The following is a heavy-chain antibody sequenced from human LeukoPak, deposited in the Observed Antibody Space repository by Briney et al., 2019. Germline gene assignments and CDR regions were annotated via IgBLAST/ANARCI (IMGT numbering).Heavy chain of an antibody. Sequence: GASVKVSCKASGYTFTSYDINWVRQATGQGLEWMGWMNPNSGNTGYAQKFQGRVTMTRNTSISTAHMELSSLRSEDTAVYYCARGRDSSGRHEAWFDPWGQGTLVTVSS. CDR2: MNPNSGNT. D-gene: IGHD6-19*01. V-gene: IGHV1-8*01. CDR3: ARGRDSSGRHEAWFDP. CDR1: GYTFTSYD. J-gene: IGHJ5*02.